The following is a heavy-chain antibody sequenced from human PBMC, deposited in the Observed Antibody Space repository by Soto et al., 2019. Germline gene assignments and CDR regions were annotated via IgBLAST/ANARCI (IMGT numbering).Heavy chain of an antibody. J-gene: IGHJ6*03. Sequence: QVQLVQSGAEVKKPGSSVKVSCKASGGTFSSYTISWVRQAPGQGLEWMGRIIPILGIANYAQKFRGRVTITADKSTSTAYMELSSLRSEDTAVYYCARNTYYYYMDVWGKGTTVTVSS. CDR3: ARNTYYYYMDV. V-gene: IGHV1-69*02. CDR1: GGTFSSYT. CDR2: IIPILGIA.